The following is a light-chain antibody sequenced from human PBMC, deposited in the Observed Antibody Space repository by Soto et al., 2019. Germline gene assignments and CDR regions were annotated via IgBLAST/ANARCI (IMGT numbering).Light chain of an antibody. CDR2: GAS. V-gene: IGKV3-15*01. CDR1: QSVTTN. CDR3: QQYNIWPPIT. Sequence: EIVMTQSPATLSVSPGDRVTLSCRASQSVTTNLAWYQQKPGQAPRLLIYGASTRAPRIPARFSGSGSVTEFTLTISSLQSEVFAVYYCQQYNIWPPITFGQGTRLEIK. J-gene: IGKJ5*01.